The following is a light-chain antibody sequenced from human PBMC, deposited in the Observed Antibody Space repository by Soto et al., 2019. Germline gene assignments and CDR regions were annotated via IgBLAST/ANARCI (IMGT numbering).Light chain of an antibody. CDR2: GVS. J-gene: IGLJ1*01. CDR1: SSDVGGYNY. V-gene: IGLV2-14*01. CDR3: NSYAGSSYV. Sequence: QSVLTQPASVSGSPGQSITISCTGTSSDVGGYNYVSWYQQYPGKAPKLMIYGVSYRPSGVSNRFSGSKSGNTAPLTISGLQAEDEADYYCNSYAGSSYVFGTGTKVTVL.